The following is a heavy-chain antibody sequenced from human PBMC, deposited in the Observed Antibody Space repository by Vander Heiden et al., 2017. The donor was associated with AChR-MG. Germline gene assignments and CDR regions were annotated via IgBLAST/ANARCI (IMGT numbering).Heavy chain of an antibody. Sequence: QVQLVQSGAEVKKPGSSVKVPCKASGGTFSSNAMSWVRQAPGQGLEWMGGIIPIFGTANYAQKFQGRVTITADESTSTAYMELSSLRSEDTAVYYCARNDFWSGPTTAFGDVWGQGTTVTVSS. CDR1: GGTFSSNA. D-gene: IGHD3-3*01. CDR2: IIPIFGTA. J-gene: IGHJ6*02. V-gene: IGHV1-69*01. CDR3: ARNDFWSGPTTAFGDV.